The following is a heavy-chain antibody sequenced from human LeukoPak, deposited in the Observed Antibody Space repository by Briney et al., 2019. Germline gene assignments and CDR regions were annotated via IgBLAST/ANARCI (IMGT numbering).Heavy chain of an antibody. CDR3: ARRGAMDPFDSTYY. D-gene: IGHD3-9*01. Sequence: PSETLSLTCTVSGGSISSSSYYWGWIRQPPGKGLEWIGSIYYSGSTYYNPSLKSRVTISVDTSKNQFSLKLSSVTAADTAVYYCARRGAMDPFDSTYYWGQGTLVTVSS. CDR2: IYYSGST. J-gene: IGHJ4*02. CDR1: GGSISSSSYY. V-gene: IGHV4-39*01.